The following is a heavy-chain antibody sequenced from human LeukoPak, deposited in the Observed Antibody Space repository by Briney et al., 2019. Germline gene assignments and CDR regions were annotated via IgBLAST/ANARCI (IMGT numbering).Heavy chain of an antibody. CDR3: ARPGYCSSTSCYDMGY. J-gene: IGHJ4*02. CDR1: GYTFTGYY. V-gene: IGHV1-2*06. CDR2: INPNSGGT. D-gene: IGHD2-2*01. Sequence: ASVKVSCKASGYTFTGYYMHWVRQAPGQGLEWMGRINPNSGGTNYAQKFQGRVTMTRDTSISTAYMELSRLRSDDTAVYYCARPGYCSSTSCYDMGYWGQGTLVTVSS.